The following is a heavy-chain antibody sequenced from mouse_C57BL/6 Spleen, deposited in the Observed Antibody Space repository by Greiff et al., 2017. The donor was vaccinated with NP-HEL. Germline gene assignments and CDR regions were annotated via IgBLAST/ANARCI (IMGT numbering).Heavy chain of an antibody. Sequence: EVKLMESGPGLVKPSQSLSLTCSVTGYSITSGYYWNWIRQFPGNKLEWMGYISYDGSNNYNPSLKNRISITRDTSKNQFFLKLNSETTEDTATYYCARVGVVFDDWGQGTTLTVSS. V-gene: IGHV3-6*01. D-gene: IGHD1-1*01. CDR1: GYSITSGYY. CDR2: ISYDGSN. J-gene: IGHJ2*01. CDR3: ARVGVVFDD.